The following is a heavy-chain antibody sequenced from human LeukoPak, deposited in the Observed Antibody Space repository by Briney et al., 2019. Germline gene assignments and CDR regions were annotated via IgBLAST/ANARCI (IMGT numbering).Heavy chain of an antibody. J-gene: IGHJ4*02. CDR3: TTVLLWFGTYYFDY. CDR2: IKSKTDGGTT. V-gene: IGHV3-15*01. D-gene: IGHD3-10*01. CDR1: GFTFSNAW. Sequence: PGGSLRLSCAASGFTFSNAWVSWVRQAPGKGLEWVGRIKSKTDGGTTDYAAPVKGRFTISRDDSKNTLYLQMNSLKTEDTAVYYCTTVLLWFGTYYFDYWGQGTLVTVSS.